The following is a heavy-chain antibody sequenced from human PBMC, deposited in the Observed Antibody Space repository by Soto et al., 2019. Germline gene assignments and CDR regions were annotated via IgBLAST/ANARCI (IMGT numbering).Heavy chain of an antibody. CDR1: GGSVSSGSYY. V-gene: IGHV4-61*01. J-gene: IGHJ2*01. D-gene: IGHD2-21*02. Sequence: QVQLQESGPGLVKPSETLSLTCTVSGGSVSSGSYYWSWIRQPPGKGLEWIGYIYYSGSTNYNPSLKSRVTISVDTSKNRFSLKLSSVTAADTAVYYCASFPRAYCGGDCGWYFDLWGRGTLVTVSS. CDR2: IYYSGST. CDR3: ASFPRAYCGGDCGWYFDL.